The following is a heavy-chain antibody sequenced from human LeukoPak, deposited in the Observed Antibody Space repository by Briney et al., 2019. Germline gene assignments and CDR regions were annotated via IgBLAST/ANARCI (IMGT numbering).Heavy chain of an antibody. V-gene: IGHV3-15*01. CDR3: TTDISGLGYCSSTSCYRFDY. D-gene: IGHD2-2*01. Sequence: PGGSLRLSCAASGFTFSNAWMSRVRQAPGKGLEWVGRIKSKTDGGTTDYAAPVKGRFTISRDDSKNTLYLQMNSLKTEDTAVYYCTTDISGLGYCSSTSCYRFDYWGQGTLVTVSS. J-gene: IGHJ4*02. CDR1: GFTFSNAW. CDR2: IKSKTDGGTT.